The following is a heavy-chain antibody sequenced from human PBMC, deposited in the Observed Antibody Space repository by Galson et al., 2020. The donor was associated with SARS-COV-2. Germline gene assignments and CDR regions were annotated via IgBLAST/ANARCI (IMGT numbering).Heavy chain of an antibody. Sequence: GGSLRLSCAASGFSFNNYAMHWVRRAPGKGLEYVSGINSNGGITHYANSVKARFTISRDNSKNVLYLQMGSLRTEDMAVYYCARDQLRDGYNYATVSYYFDYWGQGTLVTVSS. D-gene: IGHD5-12*01. CDR1: GFSFNNYA. J-gene: IGHJ4*02. CDR2: INSNGGIT. CDR3: ARDQLRDGYNYATVSYYFDY. V-gene: IGHV3-64*01.